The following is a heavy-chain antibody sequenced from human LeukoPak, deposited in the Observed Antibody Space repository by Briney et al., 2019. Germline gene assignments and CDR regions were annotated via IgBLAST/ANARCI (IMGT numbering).Heavy chain of an antibody. V-gene: IGHV5-10-1*01. CDR3: ARSYGSGSYQEDY. CDR1: GYSFTSYW. CDR2: IDPSDSYT. Sequence: GESLKISCKGSGYSFTSYWISWVRPMPGKGLEWMGRIDPSDSYTNYSPSFQGHVTISADKSISTAYLQWSSLKASDTAMYYCARSYGSGSYQEDYWGQGTLVTVSS. J-gene: IGHJ4*02. D-gene: IGHD3-10*01.